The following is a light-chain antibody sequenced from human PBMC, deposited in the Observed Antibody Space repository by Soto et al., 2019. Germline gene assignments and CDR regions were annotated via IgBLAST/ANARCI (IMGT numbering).Light chain of an antibody. CDR2: RAS. CDR1: QSVSSSF. Sequence: IVMTQSPGTLSLSPGERATLSCRASQSVSSSFLAWYQQKPGQAPRLLISRASSRATGIPDRFSGSGSVTDFILTINRLEPEDFAVYYCQQYGSSPLTFGGGTKVEIK. CDR3: QQYGSSPLT. V-gene: IGKV3-20*01. J-gene: IGKJ4*01.